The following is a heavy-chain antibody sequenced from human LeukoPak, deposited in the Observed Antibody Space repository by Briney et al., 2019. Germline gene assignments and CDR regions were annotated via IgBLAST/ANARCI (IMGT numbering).Heavy chain of an antibody. Sequence: ASVKVFCKASGYTFTSYGISWVRQAPGQGLEWMGWISAYNGNTNYAQKLQGRVTMTTDTSTSTAYMELRSLRSDDTAVYYCARAGPRGFPYHYYYGMDVWGQGTTVTVSS. J-gene: IGHJ6*02. CDR3: ARAGPRGFPYHYYYGMDV. CDR1: GYTFTSYG. CDR2: ISAYNGNT. V-gene: IGHV1-18*01. D-gene: IGHD3-10*01.